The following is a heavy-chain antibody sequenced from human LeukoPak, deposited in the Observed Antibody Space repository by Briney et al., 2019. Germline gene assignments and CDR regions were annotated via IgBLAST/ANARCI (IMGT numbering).Heavy chain of an antibody. CDR2: INPNSGGT. V-gene: IGHV1-2*02. CDR3: ARDSIRGVRLLDY. Sequence: ASVKVSCKASGYTFTGYYMHWVRQAPGQGLEWMGWINPNSGGTNYAQKFQGRVIMTRDTSISTTYMELSGLTSDDTAVYYRARDSIRGVRLLDYWGQGTLVTVSS. CDR1: GYTFTGYY. J-gene: IGHJ4*02. D-gene: IGHD3-3*01.